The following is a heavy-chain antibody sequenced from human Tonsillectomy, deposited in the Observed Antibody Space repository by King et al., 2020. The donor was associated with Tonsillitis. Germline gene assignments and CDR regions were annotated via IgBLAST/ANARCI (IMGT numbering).Heavy chain of an antibody. CDR1: GFSFRNYW. CDR2: IKEDGSDK. CDR3: ALVTR. J-gene: IGHJ4*02. V-gene: IGHV3-7*03. Sequence: VQLVESGGGLVQPGGSLRLSCAASGFSFRNYWMSRVRQAPGKGLEWVANIKEDGSDKYYVDSVKGRFFISRDNAKNSLYLQLNSLRVEDTAVYYCALVTRWGQGTLVGVSS. D-gene: IGHD1-26*01.